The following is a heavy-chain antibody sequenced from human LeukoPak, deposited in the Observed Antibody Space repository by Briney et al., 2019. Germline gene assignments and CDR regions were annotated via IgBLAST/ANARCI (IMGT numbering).Heavy chain of an antibody. CDR2: INPNTGDT. D-gene: IGHD6-19*01. Sequence: ASVKVSCKASGYTFTDYYMHWVRQAPGQGLEWMGWINPNTGDTNHAQKFQGRVTLTRDTSINTAYMYLSGLRSDDTAVYYCARVASGSSGWYLYYFDYWGQGTLVTVSS. J-gene: IGHJ4*02. CDR3: ARVASGSSGWYLYYFDY. V-gene: IGHV1-2*02. CDR1: GYTFTDYY.